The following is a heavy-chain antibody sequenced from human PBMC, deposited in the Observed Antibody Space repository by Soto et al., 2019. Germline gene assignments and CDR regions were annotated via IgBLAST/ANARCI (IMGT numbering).Heavy chain of an antibody. CDR2: IYYSGST. CDR3: ARARLTAMGSVYYYGMDV. Sequence: SETLSLTCTASGGSISSYYWSWTRQPPGKGLEWIGYIYYSGSTNYNPSLKSRVTISVDTSKNQFSLKLSSVTAADTAVYYCARARLTAMGSVYYYGMDVWGQGTTVTVSS. CDR1: GGSISSYY. V-gene: IGHV4-59*01. J-gene: IGHJ6*02. D-gene: IGHD5-18*01.